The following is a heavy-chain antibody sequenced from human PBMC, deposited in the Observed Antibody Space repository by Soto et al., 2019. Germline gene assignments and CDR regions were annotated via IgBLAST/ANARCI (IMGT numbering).Heavy chain of an antibody. CDR3: ARFYYDNSGYAFDS. Sequence: SETLSLTCTVSGASVSNYYWSWIRQPPGKGLEWIGYTSHSGINNINPSLKSRATFTLDTSKNQFSLKLSFVTAADTAVYYCARFYYDNSGYAFDSWGQGTLVT. D-gene: IGHD3-22*01. CDR2: TSHSGIN. V-gene: IGHV4-59*08. CDR1: GASVSNYY. J-gene: IGHJ4*02.